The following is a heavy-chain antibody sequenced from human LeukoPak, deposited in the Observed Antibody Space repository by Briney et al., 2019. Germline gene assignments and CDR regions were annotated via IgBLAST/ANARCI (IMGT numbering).Heavy chain of an antibody. D-gene: IGHD5-24*01. CDR2: IYYSGST. CDR3: ARDRRDGYNLYYFDL. V-gene: IGHV4-39*02. CDR1: GGSISSSSYY. Sequence: SETLSLTCTVSGGSISSSSYYWGWIRQPPGKGLEWIGSIYYSGSTYYNPSLKSRVTISVDTSKNQFSLKLSSVTAADTAVYYCARDRRDGYNLYYFDLWGQGTLATVSS. J-gene: IGHJ4*02.